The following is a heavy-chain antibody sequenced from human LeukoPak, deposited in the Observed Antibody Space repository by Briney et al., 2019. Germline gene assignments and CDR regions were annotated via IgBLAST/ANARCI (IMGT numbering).Heavy chain of an antibody. J-gene: IGHJ4*02. V-gene: IGHV3-48*04. CDR2: VSTTGTII. CDR3: ARGWLLRGAFDF. CDR1: GFTFSSYS. D-gene: IGHD3-16*01. Sequence: PGGSLRLSCAASGFTFSSYSMNWVRQAPGKGLEWVSYVSTTGTIIYYADSVKGRFTLSRDNAKNSLYLQMNSLRVEDTAVYYCARGWLLRGAFDFWGQGTLATVSS.